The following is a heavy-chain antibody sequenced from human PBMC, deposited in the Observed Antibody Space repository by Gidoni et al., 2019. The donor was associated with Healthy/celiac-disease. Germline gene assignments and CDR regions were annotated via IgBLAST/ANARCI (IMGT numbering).Heavy chain of an antibody. CDR3: ARDQLKALDY. V-gene: IGHV3-33*01. Sequence: QVQLVESGGGVVQPGRSLRLSCAASGFTFSRYGMHWVRQAPGKGLAWVAVIWYDGSNKYYADSVKGRFTISRDKSKNTLYLQMNSLRAEDTAVYYCARDQLKALDYWGQGTLVTVSS. J-gene: IGHJ4*02. CDR2: IWYDGSNK. CDR1: GFTFSRYG.